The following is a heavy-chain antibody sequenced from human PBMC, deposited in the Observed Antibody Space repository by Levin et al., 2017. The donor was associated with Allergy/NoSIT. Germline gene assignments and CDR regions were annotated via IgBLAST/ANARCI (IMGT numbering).Heavy chain of an antibody. CDR3: ARDDSGVAVAGADY. J-gene: IGHJ4*02. CDR2: INWNGGST. Sequence: GGSLRLSCAASGFTFDDYGMSWVRQAPGKGLEWVSGINWNGGSTGYADSVKGRFTISRDNAKNSLYLQMNSLRAEDTALYYCARDDSGVAVAGADYWGQGTLVTVSS. V-gene: IGHV3-20*04. D-gene: IGHD6-19*01. CDR1: GFTFDDYG.